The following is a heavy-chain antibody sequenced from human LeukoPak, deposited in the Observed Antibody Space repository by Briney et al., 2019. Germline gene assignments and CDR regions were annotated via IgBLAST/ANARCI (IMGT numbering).Heavy chain of an antibody. CDR3: ARGDITMVRGVRDNWFDP. Sequence: SETLSLTCKVSGYSINSGYYWGWIRQPPGKGLEWIGSIYYVGSTYYNPSLNSRVTISVDTSKNQFSLNLSSVTAADTAVYYCARGDITMVRGVRDNWFDPWGQGTLVTVSS. CDR2: IYYVGST. J-gene: IGHJ5*02. V-gene: IGHV4-38-2*02. CDR1: GYSINSGYY. D-gene: IGHD3-10*01.